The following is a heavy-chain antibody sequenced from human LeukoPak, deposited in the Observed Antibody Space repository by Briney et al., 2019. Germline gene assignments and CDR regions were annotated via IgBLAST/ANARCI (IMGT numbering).Heavy chain of an antibody. J-gene: IGHJ4*02. CDR2: MNPNSGNT. V-gene: IGHV1-8*01. D-gene: IGHD6-13*01. Sequence: GASVKVSCKASGYTFTSYDINWVRQAPGQGLEWMGWMNPNSGNTGYAQKFQGRVTMTRNTSISTAYMELSSLRSEDTAVYYCARAGATQIAAVGYWGQGTLVTVSS. CDR1: GYTFTSYD. CDR3: ARAGATQIAAVGY.